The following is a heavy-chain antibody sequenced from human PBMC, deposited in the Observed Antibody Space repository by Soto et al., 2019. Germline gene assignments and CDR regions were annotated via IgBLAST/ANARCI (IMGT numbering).Heavy chain of an antibody. CDR1: GGTFSSYA. J-gene: IGHJ6*02. V-gene: IGHV1-69*06. Sequence: SVKVSCKASGGTFSSYAISWVRQASGQGLEWMGGIIPIFGTANYAQKFQGRVTITADKSTSTAYMELSSLRSEDTAVYYCASANYYDSSGYYSEYYYYGMDVWGQGTTVTVSS. CDR2: IIPIFGTA. D-gene: IGHD3-22*01. CDR3: ASANYYDSSGYYSEYYYYGMDV.